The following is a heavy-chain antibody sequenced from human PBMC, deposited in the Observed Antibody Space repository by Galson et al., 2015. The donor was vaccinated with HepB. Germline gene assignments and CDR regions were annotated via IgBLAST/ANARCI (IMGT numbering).Heavy chain of an antibody. Sequence: SLRLSCAASGFTFSKQWMGWVRQAPGKGLEWVANIKEDGSEKYYVDSVKGRFTISRDNAKNSLYLQMNSLRAEDTAVYYCARDANWGSDYWGQGTLVTVSS. CDR2: IKEDGSEK. CDR1: GFTFSKQW. CDR3: ARDANWGSDY. D-gene: IGHD7-27*01. J-gene: IGHJ4*02. V-gene: IGHV3-7*01.